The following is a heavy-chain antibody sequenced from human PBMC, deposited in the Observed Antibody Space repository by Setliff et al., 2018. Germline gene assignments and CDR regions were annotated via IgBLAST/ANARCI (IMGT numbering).Heavy chain of an antibody. CDR1: GYTFTSYY. V-gene: IGHV1-46*01. Sequence: ASVKVSCKASGYTFTSYYIHWVRQAPGQGLEWMGIINPSDGSTTYAQKFQGRVTVTRDTSTSTVYMELSSLRSEDTAVYYCARGLQRTSRYFYYYYMGVWGKGTTVTVSS. CDR2: INPSDGST. J-gene: IGHJ6*03. CDR3: ARGLQRTSRYFYYYYMGV.